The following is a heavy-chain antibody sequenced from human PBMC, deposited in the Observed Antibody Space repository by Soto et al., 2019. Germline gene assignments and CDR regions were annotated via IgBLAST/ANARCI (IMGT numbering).Heavy chain of an antibody. J-gene: IGHJ6*02. Sequence: EVQLVESGGGLVQPGGSLRLSCAASGFTFSNYWMSWVRQAPGKGLEWVANIKEDGSEKYFVDSVKGRFTIYRDKAKNSLYLQMNRLRADDTAVYYCARGTPYCTSTSCSPSYSYGMDVWGQGTTVTV. V-gene: IGHV3-7*04. CDR2: IKEDGSEK. CDR3: ARGTPYCTSTSCSPSYSYGMDV. CDR1: GFTFSNYW. D-gene: IGHD2-2*01.